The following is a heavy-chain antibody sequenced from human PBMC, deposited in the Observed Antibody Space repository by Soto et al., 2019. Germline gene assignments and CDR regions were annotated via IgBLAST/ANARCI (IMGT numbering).Heavy chain of an antibody. J-gene: IGHJ4*02. D-gene: IGHD3-22*01. Sequence: SETLSLTCTVSGGSISSGDYYWSWIRQPPGKGLEWIGYIYYSGSTYYNPSLKSRVTISVDTSKSQFSLKLSSVTAADTAVYYCAGGSSDSSGYGYWGQGTLVTVSS. V-gene: IGHV4-30-4*01. CDR2: IYYSGST. CDR3: AGGSSDSSGYGY. CDR1: GGSISSGDYY.